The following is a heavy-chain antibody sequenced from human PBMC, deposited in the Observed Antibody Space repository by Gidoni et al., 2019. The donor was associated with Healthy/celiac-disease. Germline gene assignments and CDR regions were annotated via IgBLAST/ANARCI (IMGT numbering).Heavy chain of an antibody. Sequence: QVQLQESGPGLVKPSETLSLTCTVSGGSISSYYWSWIRQPAGKGLEWIGRIYTSGSTNYNPSLKSRVTMSVDTSKNQFSRKLSSVTAADTAVYYCARDLGDLWGGGRNWYFDLWGRGTLVTVSS. D-gene: IGHD3-16*01. CDR2: IYTSGST. J-gene: IGHJ2*01. CDR1: GGSISSYY. CDR3: ARDLGDLWGGGRNWYFDL. V-gene: IGHV4-4*07.